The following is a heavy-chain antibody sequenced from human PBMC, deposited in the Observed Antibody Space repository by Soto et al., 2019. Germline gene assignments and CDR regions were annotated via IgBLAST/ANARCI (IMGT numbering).Heavy chain of an antibody. D-gene: IGHD2-2*01. CDR1: GFTFSDYS. Sequence: QVQLVQSGGGLVKPGGSLRLSCAASGFTFSDYSMSWIRQAPGKGLEWVSYISRSGSTIFYADSVKGRFTISRDNAQNSLYLQMNSLRAEDTAVYYCARGLGPPAAVDYWGQGTLVTVSS. CDR3: ARGLGPPAAVDY. V-gene: IGHV3-11*01. CDR2: ISRSGSTI. J-gene: IGHJ4*02.